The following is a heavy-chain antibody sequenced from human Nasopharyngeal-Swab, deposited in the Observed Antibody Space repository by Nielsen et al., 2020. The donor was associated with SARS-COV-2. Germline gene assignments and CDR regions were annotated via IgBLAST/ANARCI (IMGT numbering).Heavy chain of an antibody. V-gene: IGHV4-34*01. CDR1: GGSFSGYY. D-gene: IGHD2-2*01. CDR2: INHSGST. Sequence: SETLSLTCAGYGGSFSGYYWSWIRQPPGKGLEWIGEINHSGSTNYNPSLKSRVTISVDTSKNQFSLKLSSVTAADTAVYYCAREGGYCSSTSCPRVGMDVWGQGTTVTVSS. J-gene: IGHJ6*02. CDR3: AREGGYCSSTSCPRVGMDV.